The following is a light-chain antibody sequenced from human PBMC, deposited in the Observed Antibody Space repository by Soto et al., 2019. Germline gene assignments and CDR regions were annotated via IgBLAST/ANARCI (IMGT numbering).Light chain of an antibody. V-gene: IGLV2-14*03. Sequence: QSALTQPASVSGYPGQSITISCTGTSSDVGGYNYVSWYQHHPGKAPKLMIYDVSNRPSGVSIRFSGSKSDNTASLTISGLQPEDEADYHCSSYTTSNTRQIVFGTGTKVTVL. J-gene: IGLJ1*01. CDR2: DVS. CDR3: SSYTTSNTRQIV. CDR1: SSDVGGYNY.